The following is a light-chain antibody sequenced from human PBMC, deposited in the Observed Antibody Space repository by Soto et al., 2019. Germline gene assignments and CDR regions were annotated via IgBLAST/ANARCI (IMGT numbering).Light chain of an antibody. Sequence: QSALTQPASVSGSPGQSITISCTGTNSDIGRYNYVSWYQQYPGKAPKLMISVVSNRPSGISNRFSGSKSGNTASLTISGLQAEDEADYYCGSYTTSSTWVFGGGTQLTVL. CDR3: GSYTTSSTWV. CDR1: NSDIGRYNY. CDR2: VVS. V-gene: IGLV2-14*01. J-gene: IGLJ3*02.